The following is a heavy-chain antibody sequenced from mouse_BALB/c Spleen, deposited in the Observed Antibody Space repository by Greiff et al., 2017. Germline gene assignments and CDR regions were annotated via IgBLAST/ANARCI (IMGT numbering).Heavy chain of an antibody. CDR1: GFTFSSYA. CDR2: ISSGGSYT. V-gene: IGHV5-9-3*01. Sequence: EGQVVESGGGLVKPGGSLKLSCAASGFTFSSYAMSWVRQTPEKRLEWVATISSGGSYTYYPDSVKGRFTISRDNAKNTLYLQMSSLKSEDTAMYYCARPDGYYGQGTLVTVSA. CDR3: ARPDGY. J-gene: IGHJ3*02.